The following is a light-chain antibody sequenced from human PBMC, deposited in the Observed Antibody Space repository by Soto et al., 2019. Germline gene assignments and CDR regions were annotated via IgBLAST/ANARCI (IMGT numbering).Light chain of an antibody. V-gene: IGLV2-14*03. CDR1: SSDVGGYDY. CDR2: DVN. Sequence: QSALTQPASVSGSPGQSIAISCTGTSSDVGGYDYVSWYQRLPGKAPKLMIYDVNNRPSGVSNRFSGSKSGNTASLTISGLQAEDEADYYCSSYTSSSTHVFGTGTKVTVL. CDR3: SSYTSSSTHV. J-gene: IGLJ1*01.